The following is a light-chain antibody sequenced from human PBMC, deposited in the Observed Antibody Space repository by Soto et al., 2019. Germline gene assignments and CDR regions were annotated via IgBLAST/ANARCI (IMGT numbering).Light chain of an antibody. J-gene: IGKJ1*01. CDR1: QSINSW. V-gene: IGKV1-5*03. CDR3: QQYNSYPWT. Sequence: DIQMTQSPSTLSASVGDRVTITCRASQSINSWLAWYHQKPGKAPKLLIHKASSLESRVPSRFSGSGSGTEFTLTISSMQPDDFATYYCQQYNSYPWTFGQGTKVKIK. CDR2: KAS.